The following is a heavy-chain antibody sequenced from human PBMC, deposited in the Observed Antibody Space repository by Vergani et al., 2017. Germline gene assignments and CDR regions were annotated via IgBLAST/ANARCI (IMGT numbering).Heavy chain of an antibody. J-gene: IGHJ4*02. V-gene: IGHV4-38-2*02. CDR1: GYSISSGYY. CDR2: INHSGST. D-gene: IGHD2-15*01. Sequence: QVQLQESGPGLVKPSETLSLTCTVSGYSISSGYYWGWIRQPPGKGLEWIGEINHSGSTYYNPSLKSRVTISVDTSKNQFSLKLSSVTAADTAVYYCARLKGYCSGGRCSEFDYWGQGTLVTVSS. CDR3: ARLKGYCSGGRCSEFDY.